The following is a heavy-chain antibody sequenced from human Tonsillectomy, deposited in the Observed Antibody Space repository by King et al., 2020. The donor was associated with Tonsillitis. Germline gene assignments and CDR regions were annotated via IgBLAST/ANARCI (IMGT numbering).Heavy chain of an antibody. V-gene: IGHV1-69*01. CDR3: EVGYSYGLENY. D-gene: IGHD5-18*01. Sequence: VQLVESGAEVKKPGSSVKVSCKASGGTFSSYVTNWVRQAPAQGLEWMGGIIPMSGTTNYAQKFQGRVTITADESTSTAYMELSSLRSEDTAVYYCEVGYSYGLENYWGQGTQITVSS. J-gene: IGHJ4*02. CDR2: IIPMSGTT. CDR1: GGTFSSYV.